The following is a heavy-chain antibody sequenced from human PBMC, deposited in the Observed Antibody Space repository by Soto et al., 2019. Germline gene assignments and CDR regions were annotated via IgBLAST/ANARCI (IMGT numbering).Heavy chain of an antibody. CDR1: GFTFSTYS. Sequence: GGSLRLSCVASGFTFSTYSTDWVRQAPGKGLEWVSYIRSRSRTIYYAESVKGRFTISRDNAKNSLYLQMDSLRPEDTAVFYCPRELHCSTTYCDTDYYYYYGMDVWGQGTTVTVSS. CDR2: IRSRSRTI. V-gene: IGHV3-48*01. CDR3: PRELHCSTTYCDTDYYYYYGMDV. J-gene: IGHJ6*02. D-gene: IGHD2-2*02.